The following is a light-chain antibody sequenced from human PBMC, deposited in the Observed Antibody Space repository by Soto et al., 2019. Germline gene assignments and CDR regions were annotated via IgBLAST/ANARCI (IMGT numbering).Light chain of an antibody. V-gene: IGKV1-27*01. J-gene: IGKJ1*01. CDR1: QGISNY. Sequence: DIQMTQSPSSLSASVGDRVTITCRASQGISNYLAWYQQKPGKVPKLLIYAASTLQSGVPSRFSGSGSGTDFTLNTSTLKPEDVATYYCQKYGSSSWTFGKGTKVDI. CDR2: AAS. CDR3: QKYGSSSWT.